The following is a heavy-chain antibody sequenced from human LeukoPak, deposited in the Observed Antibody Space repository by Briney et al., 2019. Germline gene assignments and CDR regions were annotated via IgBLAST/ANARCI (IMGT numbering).Heavy chain of an antibody. D-gene: IGHD3-10*01. CDR2: IDPNSGGT. J-gene: IGHJ2*01. V-gene: IGHV1-2*02. CDR1: GYTFTAHY. Sequence: ASVKVSCKASGYTFTAHYIHWVRQAPGQGLEGMGWIDPNSGGTNYAQRFLGSVTMTGDTSINTAFMEVRRLRSDDTAIYYCARGRGTTMVRGVITNYFDLWGRGSLVTVSS. CDR3: ARGRGTTMVRGVITNYFDL.